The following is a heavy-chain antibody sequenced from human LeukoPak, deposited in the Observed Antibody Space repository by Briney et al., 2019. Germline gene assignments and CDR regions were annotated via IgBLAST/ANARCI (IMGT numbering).Heavy chain of an antibody. Sequence: GRSLRLSCIASGFTFNKYGMHWVRQAPGKGLEWVAVRSDDGSAQHYADSVRGRFTISRDNSKNTLSLQMNSLRPEDTAMYFCAKDRDPYSSGTWDSWGQGTLVIVSS. D-gene: IGHD3-22*01. CDR3: AKDRDPYSSGTWDS. V-gene: IGHV3-30*18. J-gene: IGHJ1*01. CDR1: GFTFNKYG. CDR2: RSDDGSAQ.